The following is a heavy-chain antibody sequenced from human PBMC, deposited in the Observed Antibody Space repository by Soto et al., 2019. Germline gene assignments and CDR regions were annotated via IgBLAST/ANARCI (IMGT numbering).Heavy chain of an antibody. CDR2: IKPDGSEK. CDR3: APLDV. CDR1: GFTFSNYW. V-gene: IGHV3-7*01. Sequence: EVQLVESGGGLVQPGGSLRLSCAASGFTFSNYWMNWVRQAPGKGLEWVANIKPDGSEKYYVDSVKGRFTISRDNANNSLYLQMNSLRADDTAVYYCAPLDVWGQGTTVTVSS. J-gene: IGHJ6*02.